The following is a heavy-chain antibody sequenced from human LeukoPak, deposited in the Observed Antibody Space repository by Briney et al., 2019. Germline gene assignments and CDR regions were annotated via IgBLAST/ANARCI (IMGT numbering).Heavy chain of an antibody. D-gene: IGHD5-12*01. V-gene: IGHV3-30-3*02. CDR1: GFTFSSYA. CDR3: AKYMSGYAYRGLDY. J-gene: IGHJ4*02. Sequence: GGSLRLSCAASGFTFSSYAMHWVRQAPGKGLEWVAVISYDGSNKYYADSVKGRFTISRDNSKNTLYLQMNSLRAEDTAVYYCAKYMSGYAYRGLDYWGQGTLVTVSS. CDR2: ISYDGSNK.